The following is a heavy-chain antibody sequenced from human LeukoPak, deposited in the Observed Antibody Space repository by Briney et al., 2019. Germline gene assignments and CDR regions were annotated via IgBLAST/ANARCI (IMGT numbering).Heavy chain of an antibody. CDR1: GYTFTGYY. D-gene: IGHD5-12*01. CDR2: INPNSGGT. Sequence: GASVKVSCKASGYTFTGYYMHWVRQAPGQGLEWMEWINPNSGGTNYAQKFQGRVTMTRDTSISTAYMELSRLRSDDTAVYYCARAASNGYEFDYWGQGTLVTVSS. V-gene: IGHV1-2*02. CDR3: ARAASNGYEFDY. J-gene: IGHJ4*02.